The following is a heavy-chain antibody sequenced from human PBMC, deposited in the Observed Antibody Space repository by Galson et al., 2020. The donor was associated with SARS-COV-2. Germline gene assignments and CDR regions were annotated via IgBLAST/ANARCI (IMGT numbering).Heavy chain of an antibody. J-gene: IGHJ3*01. D-gene: IGHD1-26*01. CDR1: GVTLRGYD. CDR3: ARDAYYAFDL. Sequence: EYLRLSLAAAGVTLRGYDMTWVRHAPRKGLEWISNIRSSNSETFYADSVKGRFIISRDNVKNVLSLQMNSLRDDDTAVYFCARDAYYAFDLWGQGTVVTVSS. CDR2: IRSSNSET. V-gene: IGHV3-48*02.